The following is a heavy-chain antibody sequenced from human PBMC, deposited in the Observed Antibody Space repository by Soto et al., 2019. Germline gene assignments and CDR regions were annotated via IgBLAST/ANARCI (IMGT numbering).Heavy chain of an antibody. CDR2: ISSSSSYI. D-gene: IGHD5-12*01. CDR1: GFTFSSYS. V-gene: IGHV3-21*05. CDR3: ARDMYSGYDLDYFDY. Sequence: EVQLVESGGGLVQPGGSLRLSCAASGFTFSSYSMNWVRQAPGKGLEGVAYISSSSSYIYYADSVKGRFTISRDNAKNSLYLQMNSLRAEDTAVYYCARDMYSGYDLDYFDYWGQGTLVTVSS. J-gene: IGHJ4*02.